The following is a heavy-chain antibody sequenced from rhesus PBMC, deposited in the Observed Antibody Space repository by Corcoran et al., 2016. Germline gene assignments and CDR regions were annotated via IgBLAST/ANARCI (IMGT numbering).Heavy chain of an antibody. J-gene: IGHJ5-2*02. D-gene: IGHD3-28*01. Sequence: QLQLQESGPGLVKPSETLSLTCAVSGGSISSNWWIWIRQPPGKGLEWIGRISGCGGSTSYNPSLKSRVTSATDTSKNQFSLKLSSVTAADTAVYYCARRIGSYGSGYYGNSLDVWGRGVLVTVSS. CDR1: GGSISSNW. CDR3: ARRIGSYGSGYYGNSLDV. V-gene: IGHV4-173*01. CDR2: ISGCGGST.